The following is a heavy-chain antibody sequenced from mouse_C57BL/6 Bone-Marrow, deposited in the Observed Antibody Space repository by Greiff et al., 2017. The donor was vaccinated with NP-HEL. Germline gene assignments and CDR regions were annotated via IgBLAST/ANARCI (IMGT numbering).Heavy chain of an antibody. D-gene: IGHD1-1*01. J-gene: IGHJ1*03. Sequence: QVQLQQPGAELARPGASVKLSCKASGYTFTSYWMHWVKQRPGQGLEWIGEIDPSDSYTNYNQKFKGKSTLTVDKSSSTAYMQLSSLTSEDSAVYYCAKIYQGYFDVWGTGTTVTVSS. CDR2: IDPSDSYT. CDR3: AKIYQGYFDV. CDR1: GYTFTSYW. V-gene: IGHV1-69*01.